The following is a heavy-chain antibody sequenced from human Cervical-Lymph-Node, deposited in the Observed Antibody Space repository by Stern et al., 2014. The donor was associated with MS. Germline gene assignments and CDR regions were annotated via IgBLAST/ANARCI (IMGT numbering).Heavy chain of an antibody. CDR3: ARDHFTTSLDV. Sequence: QVQLQESGSGLVKPSQTLSLTCPVSGGSISSDNYYWTWIRPHPGKGLGWIGHIYFSGTTHYNPSLKSRVSLTEETLQKPFSLRLSSVTAADPAVDYCARDHFTTSLDVWGHGTTVTVS. CDR2: IYFSGTT. CDR1: GGSISSDNYY. D-gene: IGHD3-22*01. J-gene: IGHJ6*02. V-gene: IGHV4-31*03.